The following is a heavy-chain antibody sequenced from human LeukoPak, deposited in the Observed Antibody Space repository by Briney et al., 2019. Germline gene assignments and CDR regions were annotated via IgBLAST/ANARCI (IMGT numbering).Heavy chain of an antibody. D-gene: IGHD3-3*01. CDR2: INPNSGGT. V-gene: IGHV1-2*02. J-gene: IGHJ6*02. CDR1: GYTFTGYY. Sequence: GASVKVSCKASGYTFTGYYMHWVRQAPGQGLEWMGWINPNSGGTNYAQKFQGRVTMTRDTSISTAYMELSRLRSDDTAVYYCAREGGYDFWSGYVSGMDVWGQGTRSPSP. CDR3: AREGGYDFWSGYVSGMDV.